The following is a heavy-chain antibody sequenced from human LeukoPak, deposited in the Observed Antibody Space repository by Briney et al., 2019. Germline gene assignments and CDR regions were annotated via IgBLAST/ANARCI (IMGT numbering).Heavy chain of an antibody. J-gene: IGHJ4*02. Sequence: GGSLRLSCAASGFTFSSYAMSWVRQAPGKGLEWVSAISGSGGSTYYADSVKGRFTISRDNSKNTLYLQMNTLRAEDTAVYYCAKRTGKGYGYPDYWGQGTLVTVSS. CDR2: ISGSGGST. CDR1: GFTFSSYA. V-gene: IGHV3-23*01. D-gene: IGHD5-18*01. CDR3: AKRTGKGYGYPDY.